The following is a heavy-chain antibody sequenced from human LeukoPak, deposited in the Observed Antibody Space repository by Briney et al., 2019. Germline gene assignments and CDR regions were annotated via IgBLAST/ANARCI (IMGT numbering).Heavy chain of an antibody. D-gene: IGHD2-15*01. CDR1: GFTFSDYY. J-gene: IGHJ4*02. V-gene: IGHV3-11*05. Sequence: PEGSLRLSCAASGFTFSDYYMSWVRQAPGKGLEWVSYISSTSTYTNYADSVKGRFTISRDNAKNSLYLQMNSLRAEDTAVYYCAKEFCSGGSCNLDYWGQGTLVTVSS. CDR2: ISSTSTYT. CDR3: AKEFCSGGSCNLDY.